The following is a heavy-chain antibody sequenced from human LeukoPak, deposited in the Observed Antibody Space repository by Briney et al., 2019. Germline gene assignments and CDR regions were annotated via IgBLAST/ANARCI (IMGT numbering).Heavy chain of an antibody. CDR3: ARGYYDSAVTFEP. Sequence: SETLSLTCAVSGGSISTYYWSWIRQPPGKGLEWIGFIYYSGSTNYNPSLKSRVTISVDTSKNQFSLKLSSVTAADTAVYYCARGYYDSAVTFEPWGQGTLSPSPQ. J-gene: IGHJ5*02. CDR2: IYYSGST. CDR1: GGSISTYY. D-gene: IGHD3-22*01. V-gene: IGHV4-59*01.